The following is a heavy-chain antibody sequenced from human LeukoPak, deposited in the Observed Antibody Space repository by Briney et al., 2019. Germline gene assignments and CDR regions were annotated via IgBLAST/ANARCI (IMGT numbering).Heavy chain of an antibody. CDR2: IRYDGSNK. Sequence: GGSLRLSCAASGFTFSSYGMHWVRQAPGKGLEWVAFIRYDGSNKYYADSVKGRFTISRDNSKNTLYLQMSSLRAEDTAVYYCAKDREYQLLQNYYYYYMDVWGKGTTVTVSS. J-gene: IGHJ6*03. CDR3: AKDREYQLLQNYYYYYMDV. CDR1: GFTFSSYG. D-gene: IGHD2-2*01. V-gene: IGHV3-30*02.